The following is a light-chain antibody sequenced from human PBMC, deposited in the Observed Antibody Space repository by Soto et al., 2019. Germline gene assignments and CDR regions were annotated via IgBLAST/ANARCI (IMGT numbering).Light chain of an antibody. CDR2: DVS. J-gene: IGLJ1*01. V-gene: IGLV2-11*01. CDR3: AAWDDSLNGYYV. Sequence: QSALTQPRSVSGSPGQSVTISCTGTSSDVGRYDYVSWYQQHPGKAPKLIIYDVSERPSGVPDRFSGSKFGNTASLTISGLQAEDEADYYCAAWDDSLNGYYVFGTGTKLTVL. CDR1: SSDVGRYDY.